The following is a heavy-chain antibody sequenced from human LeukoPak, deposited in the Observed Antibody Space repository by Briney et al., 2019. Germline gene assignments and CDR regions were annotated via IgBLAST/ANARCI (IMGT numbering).Heavy chain of an antibody. CDR2: ISHSGSA. Sequence: SETLSLTCTVSGYSISSGYYSAWIRQSPGKGLEWIGSISHSGSASYNPSLNSRVTISVDTSKNQFALKLRSVTAADTAVYFCARNLSGAANLWGQGTLVTVSS. D-gene: IGHD6-13*01. CDR1: GYSISSGYY. J-gene: IGHJ4*02. CDR3: ARNLSGAANL. V-gene: IGHV4-38-2*02.